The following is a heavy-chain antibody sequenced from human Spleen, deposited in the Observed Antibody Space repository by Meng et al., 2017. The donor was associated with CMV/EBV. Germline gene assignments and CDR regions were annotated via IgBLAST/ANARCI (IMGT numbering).Heavy chain of an antibody. Sequence: GESLKISCAASGFTFSSYAMSWVRQAPGKGLEWVSVIYSGGSSTYYADSVKGRFTISRDNSKNTLYLQMNSLRAEDTAVYYCAKEKGTMVRGVMHYYYYGMDVWGQGTTVTVSS. CDR3: AKEKGTMVRGVMHYYYYGMDV. V-gene: IGHV3-23*03. J-gene: IGHJ6*02. D-gene: IGHD3-10*01. CDR1: GFTFSSYA. CDR2: IYSGGSST.